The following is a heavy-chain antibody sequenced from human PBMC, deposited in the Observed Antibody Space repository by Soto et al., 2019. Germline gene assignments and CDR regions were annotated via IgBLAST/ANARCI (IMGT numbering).Heavy chain of an antibody. J-gene: IGHJ4*02. CDR1: GGSFSGYY. V-gene: IGHV4-34*01. CDR2: MNHSGST. Sequence: QVQLQQWGAGLLKPSETLSLTCAVYGGSFSGYYWSWVRQPPGKGLEWSGGMNHSGSTNYVLSLKGGVARAVATSKNRFSLKRRSVSAADTAVYFCARGPGWNASSAPFVYWGQGTLVTVSS. D-gene: IGHD1-1*01. CDR3: ARGPGWNASSAPFVY.